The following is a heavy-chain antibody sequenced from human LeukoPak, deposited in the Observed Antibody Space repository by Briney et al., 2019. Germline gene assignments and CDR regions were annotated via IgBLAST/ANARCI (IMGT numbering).Heavy chain of an antibody. V-gene: IGHV4-4*07. CDR2: IYTTGST. CDR3: ARDLPSYYFGSGNTFDP. CDR1: GGSIGSYY. D-gene: IGHD3-10*01. Sequence: SQTLSLTCTVSGGSIGSYYWSWIRQPAGKGLEWLGRIYTTGSTDYNSSLKSRVTMSVDTSKNQFSLKLTSVTAADSAVYYCARDLPSYYFGSGNTFDPWGQGTLVTVSS. J-gene: IGHJ5*02.